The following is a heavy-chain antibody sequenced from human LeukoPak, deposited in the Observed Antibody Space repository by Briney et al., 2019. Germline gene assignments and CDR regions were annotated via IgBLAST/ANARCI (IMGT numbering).Heavy chain of an antibody. D-gene: IGHD1-1*01. CDR1: GGSISSYY. CDR3: ASWNDGALDY. CDR2: IYTSGST. J-gene: IGHJ4*02. Sequence: SETLSLTCTVSGGSISSYYWSWLRQPAGKGLEWLGRIYTSGSTNYNPSLKSRVTMSVDTSKNQFSLKLSSVTAADTAVYYCASWNDGALDYWGQGTLVTVSS. V-gene: IGHV4-4*07.